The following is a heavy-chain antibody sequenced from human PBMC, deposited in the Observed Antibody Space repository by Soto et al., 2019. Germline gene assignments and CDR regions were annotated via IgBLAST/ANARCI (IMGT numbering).Heavy chain of an antibody. D-gene: IGHD6-19*01. Sequence: QVQLQESGPGLVKPSETLSLTCTVSGGSISSYYWSWIRQPPGKGLEWIGYIYYSGSTNYNPSLKSRVTISVDTSKNQFSLKLSSVTAADTAVYYCARVFGLDSSGEGWGMDVWGQGTTVTVSS. CDR1: GGSISSYY. J-gene: IGHJ6*02. CDR3: ARVFGLDSSGEGWGMDV. CDR2: IYYSGST. V-gene: IGHV4-59*01.